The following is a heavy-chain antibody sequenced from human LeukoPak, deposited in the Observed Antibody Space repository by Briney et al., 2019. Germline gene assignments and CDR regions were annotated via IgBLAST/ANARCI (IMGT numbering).Heavy chain of an antibody. D-gene: IGHD3-3*01. CDR3: ARDLGYDFWSGYLFPSRGNWFDP. CDR1: GFTFSDYY. J-gene: IGHJ5*02. CDR2: ISSSGSTI. V-gene: IGHV3-11*04. Sequence: PGGSLRLSCAASGFTFSDYYMSWIRQAPGKGLERVSYISSSGSTIYYADSVKGRFTISRDNAKNSLYLQMNSLRAEDTAVYYCARDLGYDFWSGYLFPSRGNWFDPWGQGTLVTVSS.